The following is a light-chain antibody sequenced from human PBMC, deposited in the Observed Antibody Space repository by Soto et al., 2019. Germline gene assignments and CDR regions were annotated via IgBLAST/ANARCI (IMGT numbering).Light chain of an antibody. J-gene: IGLJ2*01. CDR1: SSDVGGYRF. V-gene: IGLV2-14*01. CDR2: QVS. Sequence: QSALTQPASVSGSPGQSITISCTGTSSDVGGYRFVSWYQQHPGKAPKLMIYQVSNRPSGVSNRLSGSKSGNTASLTISGLQAEDEADYYCSSYITSNPPGVVFGGGTKLTVL. CDR3: SSYITSNPPGVV.